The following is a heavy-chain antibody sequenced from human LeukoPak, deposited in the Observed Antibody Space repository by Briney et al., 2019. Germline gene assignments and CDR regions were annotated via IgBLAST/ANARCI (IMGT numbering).Heavy chain of an antibody. J-gene: IGHJ4*02. CDR3: ATGGAPGGRFEN. CDR1: GFTFRWST. D-gene: IGHD3-16*01. V-gene: IGHV3-7*01. Sequence: GGSLRLSCVVSGFTFRWSTMTWVRQAPGKGPEWVAKMKEDGTEKHYVDSVKGRFTISRDNAKNLLYLQMNSLRVEDTAVYYCATGGAPGGRFENWGQGTPVTVSS. CDR2: MKEDGTEK.